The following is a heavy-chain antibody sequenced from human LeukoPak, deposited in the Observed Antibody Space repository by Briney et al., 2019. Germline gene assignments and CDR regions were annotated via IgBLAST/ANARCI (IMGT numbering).Heavy chain of an antibody. CDR3: ARDRTGTTFPGWFDP. Sequence: SETLSLTCTVSGGSISSSSYYWGWIRQPPGKGLEWIGSIYYSGSTYYNPSLKSRVTISVDTSKNQFSLKLSSVTAADTAVYYCARDRTGTTFPGWFDPWGQGTLVTVSS. CDR1: GGSISSSSYY. V-gene: IGHV4-39*02. D-gene: IGHD1-7*01. J-gene: IGHJ5*02. CDR2: IYYSGST.